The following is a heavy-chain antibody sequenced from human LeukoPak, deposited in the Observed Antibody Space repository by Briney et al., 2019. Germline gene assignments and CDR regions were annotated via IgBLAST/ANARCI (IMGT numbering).Heavy chain of an antibody. CDR2: IYDSGST. CDR3: ARPPPPSRYYMDV. Sequence: PSETLSLTCTVSGGSISSYYWSWIRQPPGKGLEWRWYIYDSGSTNYTPSLKSRVTISVDTSKNRFSRTLSSVTAADTAVYYCARPPPPSRYYMDVWGKGTTVTVSS. J-gene: IGHJ6*03. CDR1: GGSISSYY. V-gene: IGHV4-59*01.